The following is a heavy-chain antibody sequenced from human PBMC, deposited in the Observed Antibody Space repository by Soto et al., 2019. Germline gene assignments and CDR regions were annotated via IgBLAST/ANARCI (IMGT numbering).Heavy chain of an antibody. Sequence: QVQLVESGGGVVQPGRSLRLSCAASGFTFSSYGMHWVRQAPGKGLEWVAVISYDGSNKYYADSVKGRFTISRDNSKNTLYLQMNSLRAEDTAVYYCAKGSLSGWFVAFDIWGQGTRVTVSS. CDR1: GFTFSSYG. CDR3: AKGSLSGWFVAFDI. D-gene: IGHD6-19*01. CDR2: ISYDGSNK. J-gene: IGHJ3*02. V-gene: IGHV3-30*18.